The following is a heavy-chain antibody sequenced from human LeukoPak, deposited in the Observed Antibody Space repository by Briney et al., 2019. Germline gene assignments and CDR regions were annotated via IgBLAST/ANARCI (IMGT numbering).Heavy chain of an antibody. J-gene: IGHJ6*03. V-gene: IGHV1-18*01. D-gene: IGHD2-2*01. CDR2: ISTYNGNT. CDR3: ARQLLSWRGNYYYQYYMDV. CDR1: GYGFTIYG. Sequence: AAGNLCLYGAGYGFTIYGNGRGRHGPGQGLGWMWWISTYNGNTNYAQSRQGRVTKTPDTSTNTAYMELRGLKYDDTAVYYCARQLLSWRGNYYYQYYMDVWGKGTTVTVSS.